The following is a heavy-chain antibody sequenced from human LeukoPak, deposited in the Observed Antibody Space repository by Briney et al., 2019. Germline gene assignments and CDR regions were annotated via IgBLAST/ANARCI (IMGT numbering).Heavy chain of an antibody. J-gene: IGHJ3*02. D-gene: IGHD5-18*01. CDR2: ITAGNGNT. CDR1: GYNFRSYC. V-gene: IGHV1-18*01. Sequence: ASVKVSCKASGYNFRSYCIGWVRQAPRQGLEWMGWITAGNGNTNYAQKVQGRVTMTTDTSTSTAYMELRSLRSDDTAVYFCARDLARGYSYGYNAFDIWGQGTMVTVSS. CDR3: ARDLARGYSYGYNAFDI.